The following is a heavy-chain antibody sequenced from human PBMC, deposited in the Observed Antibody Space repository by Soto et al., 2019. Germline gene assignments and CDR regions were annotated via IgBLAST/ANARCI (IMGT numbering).Heavy chain of an antibody. CDR1: GGTFSSYA. CDR3: ASSPHTGHSSSWYFDY. D-gene: IGHD6-13*01. V-gene: IGHV1-69*06. CDR2: IIPIFGTA. Sequence: QVQLVQSGAEVKKPGSSVKVSCKASGGTFSSYAISWVRQAPGQGLEWMGGIIPIFGTANYAQKFQGRVTITADKSTSTAYMELSSLRSEDTAVYYCASSPHTGHSSSWYFDYWGQGTLVTVSS. J-gene: IGHJ4*02.